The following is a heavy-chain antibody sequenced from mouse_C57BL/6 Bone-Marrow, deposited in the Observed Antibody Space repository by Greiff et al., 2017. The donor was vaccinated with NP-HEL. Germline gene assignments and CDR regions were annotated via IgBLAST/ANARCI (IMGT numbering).Heavy chain of an antibody. CDR1: GFTFTDYY. D-gene: IGHD3-1*01. Sequence: EVQVVESGGGLVQPGGSLSLSCAASGFTFTDYYMSWVRQPPGKALEWLGFIRNKANGYTTEYSASVKGRFTISRDNSQSSLYLQMNAMRAEDSATDYCARNIPGDYYAMDYWGQGTSVTVSS. CDR3: ARNIPGDYYAMDY. V-gene: IGHV7-3*01. CDR2: IRNKANGYTT. J-gene: IGHJ4*01.